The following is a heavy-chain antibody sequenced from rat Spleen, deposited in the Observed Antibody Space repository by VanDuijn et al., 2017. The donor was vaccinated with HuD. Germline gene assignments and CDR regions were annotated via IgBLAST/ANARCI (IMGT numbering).Heavy chain of an antibody. V-gene: IGHV5-29*01. Sequence: EVQLVESGGGLVQPGRSLKLSCAASGFSFSNYGMAWVRQAPTKGLEWVATITNSGGSTYYRDSVKGRFTISRDNAKSTLYLQMNSLRSEDTATYFCARHEDYGGYSRDYFGYWGQGVMVTVSS. CDR2: ITNSGGST. CDR1: GFSFSNYG. CDR3: ARHEDYGGYSRDYFGY. J-gene: IGHJ2*01. D-gene: IGHD1-11*01.